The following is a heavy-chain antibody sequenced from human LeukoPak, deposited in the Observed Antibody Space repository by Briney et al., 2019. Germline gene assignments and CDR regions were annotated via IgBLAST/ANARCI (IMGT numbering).Heavy chain of an antibody. CDR1: GYTFNDDY. V-gene: IGHV1-2*02. CDR3: ARGKSGSESWCDT. D-gene: IGHD1-26*01. CDR2: INPNSGGT. Sequence: GASVKVSCKASGYTFNDDYMHWVRQAPGQGLEWMGWINPNSGGTHYRQTFQGRVTMTRDTSISTAYMELSRLRSDDTAVYDCARGKSGSESWCDTWGQGTLVTVSS. J-gene: IGHJ5*02.